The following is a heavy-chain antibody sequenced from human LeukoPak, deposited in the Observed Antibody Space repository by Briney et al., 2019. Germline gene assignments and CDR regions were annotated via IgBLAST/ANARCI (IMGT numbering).Heavy chain of an antibody. CDR2: IIPILGIA. D-gene: IGHD2-2*01. J-gene: IGHJ6*02. CDR1: GGTFNSYA. V-gene: IGHV1-69*04. Sequence: SVKVSCKASGGTFNSYAISWVRQAPGQGLEWMGRIIPILGIANYAQKFQGRVTITADKSTSTAYMELSSLRSEDTAVYYCARGTGPAGVPAAMRDYYYYGMDVWGQGTTVTVSS. CDR3: ARGTGPAGVPAAMRDYYYYGMDV.